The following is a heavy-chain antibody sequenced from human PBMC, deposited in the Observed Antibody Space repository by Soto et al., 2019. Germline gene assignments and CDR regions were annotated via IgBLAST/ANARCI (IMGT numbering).Heavy chain of an antibody. J-gene: IGHJ3*02. D-gene: IGHD3-3*01. V-gene: IGHV1-2*04. CDR3: ARHETYFWSGYYSAFDI. CDR1: GYTFTGYY. Sequence: GASVKVSCKASGYTFTGYYMHWVRQAPGQGLEWMGWINPNSGGTNYAQKFQGWVTMTRDTSISTAYLQWSSLKASDTVMYYCARHETYFWSGYYSAFDIWGQGTMVTVSS. CDR2: INPNSGGT.